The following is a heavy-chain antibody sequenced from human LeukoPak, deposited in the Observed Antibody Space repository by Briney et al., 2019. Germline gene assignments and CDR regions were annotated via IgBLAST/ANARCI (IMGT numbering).Heavy chain of an antibody. CDR2: IYYSGST. D-gene: IGHD3-3*01. Sequence: YWSWIRQPPGKGLEGMGYIYYSGSTNYNPSLKRRGTISVDTSKNQFSLKLSSVTAADTAVYYCARVFWSGYFNLDSYYFDYWGQGTLVTVSS. CDR3: ARVFWSGYFNLDSYYFDY. J-gene: IGHJ4*02. CDR1: Y. V-gene: IGHV4-59*01.